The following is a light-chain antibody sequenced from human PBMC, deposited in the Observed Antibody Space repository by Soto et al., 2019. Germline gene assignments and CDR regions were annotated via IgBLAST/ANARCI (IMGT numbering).Light chain of an antibody. V-gene: IGKV1-5*01. J-gene: IGKJ1*01. CDR2: DAS. Sequence: IQMTQSPSTLSASVGDRVTITCRARQSISSWLAWYQQKPGKAPKLLIYDASSLESGVPSRFSGSGSGTEFTLTISSLKPDDFATYYCQQYNSYSPWTFGQGTKVDIK. CDR1: QSISSW. CDR3: QQYNSYSPWT.